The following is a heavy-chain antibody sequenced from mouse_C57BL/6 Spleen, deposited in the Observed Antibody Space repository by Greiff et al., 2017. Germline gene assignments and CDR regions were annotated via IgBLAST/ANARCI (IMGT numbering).Heavy chain of an antibody. D-gene: IGHD2-2*01. CDR2: IYPGDGDT. V-gene: IGHV1-80*01. CDR3: ARSYGYDPAWFAY. Sequence: QVQLKESGAELVKPGASVKISCKASGYAFSSYWMNWVKQRPGKGLEWIGQIYPGDGDTNYNGKFKGKATLTADKSSSTAYMQLSSLTSEDSAVYFCARSYGYDPAWFAYWGQGTLVTVSA. J-gene: IGHJ3*01. CDR1: GYAFSSYW.